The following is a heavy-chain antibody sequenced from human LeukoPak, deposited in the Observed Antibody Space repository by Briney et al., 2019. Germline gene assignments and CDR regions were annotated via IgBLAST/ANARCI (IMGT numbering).Heavy chain of an antibody. V-gene: IGHV3-9*01. J-gene: IGHJ4*02. Sequence: GGSLRLSCAASGFTFDDYAMHWVRQAPGKGLEWVSGISWNSGSIGYADSVKGRFTISRDNAKNSLYLQMNSPRAEDTALYYCAKDKRGLRLEYYFDYWGQGTLVTVSS. CDR2: ISWNSGSI. D-gene: IGHD3-16*01. CDR3: AKDKRGLRLEYYFDY. CDR1: GFTFDDYA.